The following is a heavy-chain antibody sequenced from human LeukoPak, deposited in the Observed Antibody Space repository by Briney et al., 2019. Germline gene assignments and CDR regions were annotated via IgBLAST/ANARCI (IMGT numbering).Heavy chain of an antibody. J-gene: IGHJ3*01. CDR3: ARDSSPYCGDDCYFDAFDL. CDR2: ISSGGSTV. CDR1: GFTFTSYE. V-gene: IGHV3-48*03. D-gene: IGHD2-21*02. Sequence: GGSLRLSCAASGFTFTSYEMNWVRQAPGKGLEWVSYISSGGSTVYYADSVKGRFTISRDNAKNSLYLQMNSLRAEDTAVYFCARDSSPYCGDDCYFDAFDLWGQGTMVTVSS.